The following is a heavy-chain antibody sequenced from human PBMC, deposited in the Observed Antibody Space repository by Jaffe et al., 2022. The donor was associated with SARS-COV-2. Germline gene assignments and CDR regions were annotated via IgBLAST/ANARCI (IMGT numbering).Heavy chain of an antibody. V-gene: IGHV3-30-3*01. CDR2: ISYDGSNK. CDR1: GFTFSSYA. Sequence: QVQLVESGGGVVQPGRSLRLSCAASGFTFSSYAMHWVRQAPGKGLEWVAVISYDGSNKYYADSVKGRFTISRDNSKNTLYLQMNSLRAEDTAVYYCARDLWDTAMVSGSHFPFYFAYWGQGTLVTVSS. D-gene: IGHD5-18*01. J-gene: IGHJ4*02. CDR3: ARDLWDTAMVSGSHFPFYFAY.